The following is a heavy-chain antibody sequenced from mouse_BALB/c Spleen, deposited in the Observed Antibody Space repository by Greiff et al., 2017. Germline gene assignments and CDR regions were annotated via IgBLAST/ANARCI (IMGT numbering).Heavy chain of an antibody. CDR1: GFNIKDTY. Sequence: VHVKQSGAELVKPGASVKLSCTASGFNIKDTYMHWVKQRPEQGLEWIGRIDPANGNTKYDPKFQGKATITADTSSNTAYLQLSSLTAEDTAVYYCAREGGLRYYFDYWGQGTTLTVSS. CDR2: IDPANGNT. D-gene: IGHD2-4*01. V-gene: IGHV14-3*02. CDR3: AREGGLRYYFDY. J-gene: IGHJ2*01.